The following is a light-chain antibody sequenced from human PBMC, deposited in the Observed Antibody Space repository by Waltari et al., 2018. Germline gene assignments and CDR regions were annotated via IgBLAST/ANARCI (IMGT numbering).Light chain of an antibody. CDR2: GDH. V-gene: IGLV1-40*01. CDR3: QSFDNTLNASGV. Sequence: QSLLTQPPSVSGAPGQRVTVSCIGSDSNPGLYYDVHWSQPLPGSAPKLIIYGDHNRPSGVPDRFSCSRSGTVASLTITDLQAEDEADYFCQSFDNTLNASGVFGGGTKVTVL. J-gene: IGLJ3*02. CDR1: DSNPGLYYD.